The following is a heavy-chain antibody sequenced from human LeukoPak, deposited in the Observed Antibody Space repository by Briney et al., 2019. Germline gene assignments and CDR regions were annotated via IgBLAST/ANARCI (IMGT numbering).Heavy chain of an antibody. CDR1: GGSISSSSYY. Sequence: SETLSLTCTVSGGSISSSSYYWGWIRQPPGTGLEWIGSIYYSGSTYYNPSLKSRVTISVDTSKNQFSLKLSSVTAADTAVYYCARELVGLAWEYNWFDPWGQGTLVTVSS. V-gene: IGHV4-39*07. CDR3: ARELVGLAWEYNWFDP. D-gene: IGHD1-26*01. CDR2: IYYSGST. J-gene: IGHJ5*02.